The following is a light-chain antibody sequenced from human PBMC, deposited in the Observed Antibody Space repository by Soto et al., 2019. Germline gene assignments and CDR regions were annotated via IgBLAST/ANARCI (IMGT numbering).Light chain of an antibody. CDR1: TSDIGGYNY. V-gene: IGLV2-14*03. Sequence: QPVLTQPASVSGSPGQSITISCTGTTSDIGGYNYVSWYQQHPGKAPKLMLYDVTSRPSGVSHRFSGSKSANTASLTISGLQAEDEADYYCSSYASGSALVLFGGGTKVTVL. J-gene: IGLJ2*01. CDR2: DVT. CDR3: SSYASGSALVL.